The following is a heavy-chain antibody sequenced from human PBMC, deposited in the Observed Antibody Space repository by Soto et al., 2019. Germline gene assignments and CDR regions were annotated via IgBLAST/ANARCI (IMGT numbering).Heavy chain of an antibody. D-gene: IGHD1-1*01. CDR1: GFTCRSYD. Sequence: GGSLRLSCAASGFTCRSYDMSWVRQAPGKGLEWVSTILVGGSTYYPDSVKGRFTISRDNSKNTLFLKMNSVTAGDTAVYYCAKTTAHARGSFDFCGQGTMATVS. J-gene: IGHJ3*01. CDR2: ILVGGST. V-gene: IGHV3-23*01. CDR3: AKTTAHARGSFDF.